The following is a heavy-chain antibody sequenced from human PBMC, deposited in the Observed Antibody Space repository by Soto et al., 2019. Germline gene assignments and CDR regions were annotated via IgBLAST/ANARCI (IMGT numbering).Heavy chain of an antibody. Sequence: PSETLSLTCAVYGGSFSGYYWSWIRQPPGKGLEWIGEINHSGSTNYNPSLKSRVTISVDTSKNQFSLKLSSVTAADTAVYYCAREPRVYDSSGYFPDYFDYWGQGTLVTVSS. CDR3: AREPRVYDSSGYFPDYFDY. J-gene: IGHJ4*02. CDR2: INHSGST. D-gene: IGHD3-22*01. CDR1: GGSFSGYY. V-gene: IGHV4-34*01.